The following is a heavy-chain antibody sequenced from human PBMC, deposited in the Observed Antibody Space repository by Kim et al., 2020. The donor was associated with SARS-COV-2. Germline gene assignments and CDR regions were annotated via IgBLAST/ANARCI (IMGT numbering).Heavy chain of an antibody. CDR2: IKQDGSEK. Sequence: GGSLRLSCAASGFTFSSYWMSWVRQAPGKGLEWVANIKQDGSEKYYVDSVKGRFTISRDNAKNSLYLQMNSLRAEDTAVYYCARVDRIAVAGTGYYYYGMDVWGQGTTVTVSS. CDR3: ARVDRIAVAGTGYYYYGMDV. J-gene: IGHJ6*02. D-gene: IGHD6-19*01. V-gene: IGHV3-7*01. CDR1: GFTFSSYW.